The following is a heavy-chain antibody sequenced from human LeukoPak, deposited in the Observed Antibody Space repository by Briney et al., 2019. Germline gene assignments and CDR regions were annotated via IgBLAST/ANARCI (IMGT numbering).Heavy chain of an antibody. CDR2: IGTAGDT. D-gene: IGHD6-13*01. CDR3: ARVARYGYSSSWYDY. J-gene: IGHJ4*02. V-gene: IGHV3-13*01. Sequence: GGSLRLSCAASGFTFSSYDMHWVRHATGKGLEWVSAIGTAGDTYYPGSVKGRFTISRENAKNSLYLQMNSLRAGDTAVYYCARVARYGYSSSWYDYWGQGTLVTVSS. CDR1: GFTFSSYD.